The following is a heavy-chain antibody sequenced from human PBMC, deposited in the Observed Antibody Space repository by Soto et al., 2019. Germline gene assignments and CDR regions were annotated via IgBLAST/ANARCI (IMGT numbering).Heavy chain of an antibody. CDR2: INHSGST. D-gene: IGHD5-18*01. V-gene: IGHV4-34*01. Sequence: PSETLSLTCAVYGGSFSGYYWSWIRQPPGKWLEWIGEINHSGSTNYNPSLKSRVTISVDTSKNQFSLKLSSVTAADTAVYYCARGGYSYGLRYYYYGMDVWGQGXTVTVYS. J-gene: IGHJ6*02. CDR3: ARGGYSYGLRYYYYGMDV. CDR1: GGSFSGYY.